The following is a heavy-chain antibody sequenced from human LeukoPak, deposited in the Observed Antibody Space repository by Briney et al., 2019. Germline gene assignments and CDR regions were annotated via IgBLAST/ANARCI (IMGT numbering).Heavy chain of an antibody. CDR2: INHSGST. V-gene: IGHV4-34*01. CDR1: GGSFSGYY. Sequence: SETLSLTCGVYGGSFSGYYWAWIRQPSGKGLEWIGEINHSGSTSCNPSLKSRVTISVDTSKNQFSLRLSSVTAADTAVYYCARMRGSWGGDYWGQGTLVTVSS. CDR3: ARMRGSWGGDY. D-gene: IGHD1-26*01. J-gene: IGHJ4*02.